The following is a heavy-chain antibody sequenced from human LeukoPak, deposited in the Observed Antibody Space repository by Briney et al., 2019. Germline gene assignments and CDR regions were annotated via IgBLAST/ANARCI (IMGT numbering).Heavy chain of an antibody. J-gene: IGHJ4*02. CDR2: IASSGTTR. Sequence: PGGSPRLSCGVFGFPFCIYEMNWVRQAPGKGLEWVSNIASSGTTRYYADSVKGRFSISRDNAKGSLYLQMNRLRVEDTAVYYCALLAVASDFDYWGQGALVTVSS. D-gene: IGHD6-19*01. V-gene: IGHV3-48*03. CDR1: GFPFCIYE. CDR3: ALLAVASDFDY.